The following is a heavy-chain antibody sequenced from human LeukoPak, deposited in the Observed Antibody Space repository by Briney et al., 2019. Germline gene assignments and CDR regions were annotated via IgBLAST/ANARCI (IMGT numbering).Heavy chain of an antibody. CDR2: ISSSSTYI. CDR1: GFTFSSYS. V-gene: IGHV3-21*01. Sequence: KTGGSLRLSCAASGFTFSSYSMNWVRQAPGKGLEWVSSISSSSTYIYYADSVKGRFTISRDNAKKSLYPQMNSLRAEDTAVYYCARDSAYYYDSRLQYYFDYWGQGTLVTVSS. J-gene: IGHJ4*02. CDR3: ARDSAYYYDSRLQYYFDY. D-gene: IGHD3-22*01.